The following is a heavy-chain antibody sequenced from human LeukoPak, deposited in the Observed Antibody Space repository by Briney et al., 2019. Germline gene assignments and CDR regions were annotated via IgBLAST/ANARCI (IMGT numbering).Heavy chain of an antibody. Sequence: ASVKVSCKASGYTFTSYGISWVRQAPGQGLEWMGWISAYNGNTNYAQKLQGRVTMTTDTSTSTAYMELRSLRSDDTAVYYCARGLAPDAYYYYYYMDVWGKGTTVTVSS. CDR3: ARGLAPDAYYYYYYMDV. CDR2: ISAYNGNT. V-gene: IGHV1-18*01. D-gene: IGHD3-3*02. CDR1: GYTFTSYG. J-gene: IGHJ6*03.